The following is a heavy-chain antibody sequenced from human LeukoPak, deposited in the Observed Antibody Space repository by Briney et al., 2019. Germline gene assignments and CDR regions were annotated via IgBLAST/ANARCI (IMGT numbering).Heavy chain of an antibody. V-gene: IGHV4-61*02. D-gene: IGHD3-22*01. CDR2: IYHSGST. J-gene: IGHJ6*03. CDR3: ASQPTDYYDSSGYYYHYYYYMDV. CDR1: GGSITSSTSY. Sequence: PSETLSLTCTVSGGSITSSTSYWSWIRQPGGKGPEWLGRIYHSGSTNYNPSVKGRDTMSVDTSKNQYSLKLTSVTDADKAVYYCASQPTDYYDSSGYYYHYYYYMDVWGKGTTVTVSS.